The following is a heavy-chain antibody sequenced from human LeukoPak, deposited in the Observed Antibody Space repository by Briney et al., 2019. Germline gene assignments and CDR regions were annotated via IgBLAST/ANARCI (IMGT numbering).Heavy chain of an antibody. Sequence: PSETLSLTCTVSDGSISIYYWSWIRQPPGKGLEWIGYVYSSGNTNYSPSLKGRAIISADTSKNQFSLKLTSVTAADTAVYYCARSGYRDYFDYWGQGTLVTVSS. CDR3: ARSGYRDYFDY. V-gene: IGHV4-4*08. CDR2: VYSSGNT. CDR1: DGSISIYY. D-gene: IGHD3-3*01. J-gene: IGHJ4*02.